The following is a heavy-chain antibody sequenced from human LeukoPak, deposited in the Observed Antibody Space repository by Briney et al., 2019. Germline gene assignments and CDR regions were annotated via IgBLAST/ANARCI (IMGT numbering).Heavy chain of an antibody. Sequence: GGSLRLSCAASGFTFSSYGMHWVRQAPGKGLEWVAFIRYDGSNKYYADSVKGRFTISRDNSKNTLYLQMNSLRAEDTAVYYCASLDSGYDSVAGLYYFDYWGQGTLVTVSS. V-gene: IGHV3-30*02. CDR1: GFTFSSYG. D-gene: IGHD5-12*01. CDR2: IRYDGSNK. J-gene: IGHJ4*02. CDR3: ASLDSGYDSVAGLYYFDY.